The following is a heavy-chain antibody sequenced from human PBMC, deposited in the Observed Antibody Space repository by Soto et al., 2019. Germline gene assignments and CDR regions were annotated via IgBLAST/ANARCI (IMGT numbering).Heavy chain of an antibody. CDR2: TYASDSDT. D-gene: IGHD5-18*01. CDR3: ASAMKYSYGYY. Sequence: GESLKISCKGSGYTFISYSIGWVRQMPGKGLEWMGLTYASDSDTRYSPSFQGQVTISVDKSISTAYLQWSSLKASDTAIYYCASAMKYSYGYYWGQGTLVTVSS. J-gene: IGHJ4*02. CDR1: GYTFISYS. V-gene: IGHV5-51*01.